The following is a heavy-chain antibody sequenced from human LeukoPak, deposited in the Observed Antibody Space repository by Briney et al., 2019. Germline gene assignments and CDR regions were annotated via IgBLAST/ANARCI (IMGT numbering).Heavy chain of an antibody. V-gene: IGHV4-34*01. J-gene: IGHJ3*02. Sequence: SETLSLTCAVYGGSFSGYYWSWIRQPPGKGLEWIGEINHSGSTNYNPPLKSRVTISVDTSKNQFSLKLSSVTAADTAVYYCARGWLRAFDIWGQGTMVTVSS. CDR2: INHSGST. CDR3: ARGWLRAFDI. D-gene: IGHD3-9*01. CDR1: GGSFSGYY.